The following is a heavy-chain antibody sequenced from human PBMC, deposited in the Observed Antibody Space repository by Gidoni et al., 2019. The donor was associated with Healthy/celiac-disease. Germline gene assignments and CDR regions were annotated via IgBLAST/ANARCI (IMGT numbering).Heavy chain of an antibody. CDR2: IIPSFGTA. V-gene: IGHV1-69*01. CDR1: GGTFSSYA. D-gene: IGHD3-22*01. CDR3: ARNLGYDSSGYYYVGYFDY. J-gene: IGHJ4*02. Sequence: QVQLVQSGAEVKKPGSAAKVSCKASGGTFSSYAIRWVRQAPGQGLEWMGGIIPSFGTANYAQKFQGRVTITADESTSTAYMELSSLRSEDTAVYYCARNLGYDSSGYYYVGYFDYWGQGTLVTVSS.